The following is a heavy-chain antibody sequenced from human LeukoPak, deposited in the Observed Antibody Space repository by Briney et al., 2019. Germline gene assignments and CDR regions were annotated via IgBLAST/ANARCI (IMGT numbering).Heavy chain of an antibody. J-gene: IGHJ3*02. Sequence: GGSLRLSCAASGFSVGTNYMTWVRQAPGEGLEWVSVIYSGDNTYYADSVKGRFTISRDTPKNTLYLQMNSLRAEDTAVYYCARDTGSGYCSGGRCRGAFDIWGQGTMVTVSS. D-gene: IGHD2-15*01. CDR1: GFSVGTNY. CDR3: ARDTGSGYCSGGRCRGAFDI. CDR2: IYSGDNT. V-gene: IGHV3-53*01.